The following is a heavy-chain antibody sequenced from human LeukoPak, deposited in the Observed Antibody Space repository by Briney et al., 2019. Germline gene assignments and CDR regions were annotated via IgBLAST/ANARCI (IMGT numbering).Heavy chain of an antibody. CDR1: GGSFSGYY. CDR3: ARDLVDSGGYYFDS. CDR2: INHSGST. D-gene: IGHD3-22*01. V-gene: IGHV4-34*01. Sequence: SETLSLTCAVYGGSFSGYYWSWIRQPPGKGLEWIGEINHSGSTNYNPSLKSRVTISVDKSKNQFSLKLSSVTAADTAIYYCARDLVDSGGYYFDSWGQGTLVTVSS. J-gene: IGHJ4*02.